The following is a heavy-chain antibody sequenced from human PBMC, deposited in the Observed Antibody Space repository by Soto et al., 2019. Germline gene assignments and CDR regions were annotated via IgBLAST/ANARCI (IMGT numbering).Heavy chain of an antibody. V-gene: IGHV3-48*03. J-gene: IGHJ3*02. Sequence: EVQLVESGGGLVQPGGSLRLSCGASGFTFSSYEMNWVRQAPGKGLEWVSYISSSGSTIYYADSVKGRFTISRDNAKNSLYRQMNSLRAEDTGVYYCARDSDVDAFDIWGQGTMVTVSS. D-gene: IGHD1-26*01. CDR1: GFTFSSYE. CDR2: ISSSGSTI. CDR3: ARDSDVDAFDI.